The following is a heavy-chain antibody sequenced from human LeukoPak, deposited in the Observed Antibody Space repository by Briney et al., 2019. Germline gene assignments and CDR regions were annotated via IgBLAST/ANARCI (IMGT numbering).Heavy chain of an antibody. Sequence: GGSLRLSCAASGFTFSSYGMHWVRQAPGKGLEWVANIKQDGSEKYYVDSVKGRFTISRDNAKNSLYLQMNSLRAEDTAVYYCAREVRSGSFGHAGYYYGMDVWGQGTTVTVSS. CDR1: GFTFSSYG. J-gene: IGHJ6*02. CDR2: IKQDGSEK. V-gene: IGHV3-7*01. D-gene: IGHD3-10*01. CDR3: AREVRSGSFGHAGYYYGMDV.